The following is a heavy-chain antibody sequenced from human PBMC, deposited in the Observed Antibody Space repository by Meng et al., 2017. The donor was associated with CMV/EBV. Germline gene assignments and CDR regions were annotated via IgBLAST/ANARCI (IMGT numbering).Heavy chain of an antibody. CDR3: ASYWYQLLEDNYNWFDP. CDR2: IHYSGST. J-gene: IGHJ5*02. CDR1: GGSISSSSYY. D-gene: IGHD2-2*01. V-gene: IGHV4-39*01. Sequence: SETLSLTCTVSGGSISSSSYYWGWIRQPPGKGLEWIGSIHYSGSTYYNPSLKSRVTISVDTSKNQFSLKLSSVTAADTAVYYCASYWYQLLEDNYNWFDPWGQGTLVTVSS.